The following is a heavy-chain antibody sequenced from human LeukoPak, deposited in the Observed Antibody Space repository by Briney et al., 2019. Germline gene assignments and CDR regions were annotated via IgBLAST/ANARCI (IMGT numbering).Heavy chain of an antibody. CDR2: INHSGST. D-gene: IGHD3-10*01. CDR3: ARGLFSGSYFDY. V-gene: IGHV4-34*01. Sequence: SETLSLTCAVYGGSFSGYYWSWIRQPPGKGLEWIGEINHSGSTNYNPSLKSRVTISEDTSKKQSSMKLSSVTAADTAVYYCARGLFSGSYFDYWGQGTLVTVSS. CDR1: GGSFSGYY. J-gene: IGHJ4*02.